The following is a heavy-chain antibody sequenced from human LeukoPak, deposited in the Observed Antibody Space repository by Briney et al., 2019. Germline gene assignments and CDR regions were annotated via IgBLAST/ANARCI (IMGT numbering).Heavy chain of an antibody. V-gene: IGHV3-23*01. CDR2: ISGSGGST. CDR3: ATSLNCSSTSCSPGY. Sequence: GGSLRLSCAASGFTFSSYAMSWVRQAPGKGLDWVSAISGSGGSTYYADSVTGRFTISRDNSKNTLYLQMNSLRAEDTAVYYCATSLNCSSTSCSPGYWGQGTLVTVSS. CDR1: GFTFSSYA. D-gene: IGHD2-2*01. J-gene: IGHJ4*02.